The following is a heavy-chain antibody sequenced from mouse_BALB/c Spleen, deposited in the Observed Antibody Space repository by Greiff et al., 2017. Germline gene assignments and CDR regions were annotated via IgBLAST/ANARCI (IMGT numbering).Heavy chain of an antibody. CDR1: GFDFSRYW. CDR2: INPDSSTI. CDR3: ARPSDGYYDAMDY. D-gene: IGHD2-3*01. V-gene: IGHV4-1*02. Sequence: EVKLMESGGGLVQPGGSLKLSCAASGFDFSRYWMSWVRQAPGKGLEWIGEINPDSSTINYTPSLKDKFIISRDNAKNTLYLQMSKVRSEDTALYYCARPSDGYYDAMDYWGQGTSVTVSS. J-gene: IGHJ4*01.